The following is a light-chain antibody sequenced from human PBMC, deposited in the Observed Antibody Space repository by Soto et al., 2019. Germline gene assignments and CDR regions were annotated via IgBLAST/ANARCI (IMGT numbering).Light chain of an antibody. Sequence: QPVLTQPASVSGSPGQSITISCTGTSTDVGRYNYVSWYQQHPGKAPKLMVYDVSNRPSWVSNRFSGSKSGITASLTISGLQAEDEADYYCTSYTSDSTYVFGTGTKLTVL. CDR1: STDVGRYNY. CDR2: DVS. CDR3: TSYTSDSTYV. V-gene: IGLV2-14*01. J-gene: IGLJ1*01.